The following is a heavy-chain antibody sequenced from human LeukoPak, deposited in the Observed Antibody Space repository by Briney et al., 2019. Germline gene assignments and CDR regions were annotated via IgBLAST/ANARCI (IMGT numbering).Heavy chain of an antibody. CDR1: GGSISSSSYY. CDR3: ARDSVPAAMTQPPGGFDP. CDR2: IYYSGST. J-gene: IGHJ5*02. D-gene: IGHD2-2*01. V-gene: IGHV4-39*07. Sequence: PSETLSLTCTVSGGSISSSSYYWGWIRQPPGKGLEWIGGIYYSGSTYYNPSLKSRVTISVDTSKNQFSLKLSSVTAADTAVYYCARDSVPAAMTQPPGGFDPWGQGTLVTVSS.